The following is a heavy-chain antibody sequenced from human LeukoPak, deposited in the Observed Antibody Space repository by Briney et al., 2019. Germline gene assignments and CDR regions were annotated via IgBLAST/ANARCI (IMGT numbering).Heavy chain of an antibody. CDR1: GFTFSTYT. CDR2: ISTNSGTI. CDR3: SKDSPFGGY. J-gene: IGHJ4*02. V-gene: IGHV3-48*04. D-gene: IGHD3-16*01. Sequence: GGSLRLSCAASGFTFSTYTMNWVRQAPGKGLEWISYISTNSGTIWYADSVKGRFTISRDNAKNSLYLQMNSLRVEDTAVYYCSKDSPFGGYWGQGTLVTVSS.